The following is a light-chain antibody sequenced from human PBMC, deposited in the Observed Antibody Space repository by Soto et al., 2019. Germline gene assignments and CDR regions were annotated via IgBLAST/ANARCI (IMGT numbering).Light chain of an antibody. CDR1: TSNIGSNY. CDR3: AAGDDSLNGVL. J-gene: IGLJ2*01. CDR2: SNN. Sequence: QSVLTQPPSASGTPGQGVTISCSGSTSNIGSNYVYWYQQLPGTAPKLLIYSNNQRPSGVPDRFSGSKSGTSASLAISGLQSEDEADYYCAAGDDSLNGVLFGGVTKLTVL. V-gene: IGLV1-44*01.